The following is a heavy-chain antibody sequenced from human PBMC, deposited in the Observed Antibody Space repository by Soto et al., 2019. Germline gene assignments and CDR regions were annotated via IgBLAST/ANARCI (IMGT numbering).Heavy chain of an antibody. CDR1: GGSVSVYY. D-gene: IGHD3-9*01. CDR3: ARGVGSSPPRY. V-gene: IGHV4-59*02. CDR2: IYDSGSP. J-gene: IGHJ4*02. Sequence: SETLSLTCTISGGSVSVYYWSWIRQSPGQELEWIGYIYDSGSPYYNPSLKTRVTISADTSKNQISLTLTSATAADTAVYYCARGVGSSPPRYWGRGTLVTVSS.